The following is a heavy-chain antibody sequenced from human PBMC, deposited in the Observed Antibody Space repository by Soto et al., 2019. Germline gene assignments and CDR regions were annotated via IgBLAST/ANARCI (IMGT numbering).Heavy chain of an antibody. Sequence: SETLSLTCSVTGASVSSYSWSWIRQPPGKGLEWIGYIYYSGSTYYNPSLKSRVTISVDTSKNQFSLKLSSVTAADTAVYYCARAPTNVLRFLEWLTPSGYFDYWGQGTLVTVSS. CDR2: IYYSGST. CDR3: ARAPTNVLRFLEWLTPSGYFDY. J-gene: IGHJ4*02. CDR1: GASVSSYS. D-gene: IGHD3-3*01. V-gene: IGHV4-30-4*01.